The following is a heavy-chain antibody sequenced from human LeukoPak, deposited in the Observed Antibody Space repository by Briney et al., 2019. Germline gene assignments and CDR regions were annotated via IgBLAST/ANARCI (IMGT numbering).Heavy chain of an antibody. CDR1: GFTFSSYA. Sequence: GGSLGLSCSASGFTFSSYAMTWVRQAPGKGLEWVSTISGRGDLEFYTESVKGRFTISRDHSKNTVHLQMDSQRAEDTAIYYCAREGDFWSGYPIDHYYYMDVWGKGTTVTVTS. CDR2: ISGRGDLE. CDR3: AREGDFWSGYPIDHYYYMDV. D-gene: IGHD3-3*01. V-gene: IGHV3-23*01. J-gene: IGHJ6*03.